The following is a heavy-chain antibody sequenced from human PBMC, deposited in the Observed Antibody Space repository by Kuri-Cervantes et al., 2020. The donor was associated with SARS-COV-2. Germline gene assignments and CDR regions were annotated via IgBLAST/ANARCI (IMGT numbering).Heavy chain of an antibody. J-gene: IGHJ6*02. Sequence: SETLSLTCTVSGGSISSSSYYWGWIRQPPGKGLEWIGEINHSGSTNYNPSLKSRVTISVDTSKNQFSLKLSSVTAADTAVYYCARGGLGVGESYYGMDVWGQGTTVTVSS. CDR3: ARGGLGVGESYYGMDV. CDR2: INHSGST. CDR1: GGSISSSSYY. V-gene: IGHV4-39*01. D-gene: IGHD3-10*01.